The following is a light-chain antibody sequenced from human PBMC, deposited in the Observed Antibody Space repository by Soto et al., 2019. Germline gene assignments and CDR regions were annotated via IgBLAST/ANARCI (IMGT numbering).Light chain of an antibody. V-gene: IGKV3-20*01. CDR1: QTVRSSS. CDR2: GAS. CDR3: QQYGSSPYT. J-gene: IGKJ2*01. Sequence: EIVLTQSPGTLSVSPGERATLSCRASQTVRSSSLAWYQQKPGQAPRLLIYGASGRATGIPDKFSGSGSGTDFTLTISRLEPEDVAVYYCQQYGSSPYTFGRGTKLEI.